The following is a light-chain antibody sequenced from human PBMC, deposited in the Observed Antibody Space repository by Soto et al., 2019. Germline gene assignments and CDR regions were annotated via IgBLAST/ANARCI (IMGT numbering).Light chain of an antibody. Sequence: EIVMTQSPATLSASPGERYTLSCKASQSISSDVAWYQQKPGQXPRXXIYGASTTATGIPARFSGSGSGTEFTLTISSLQSEDFAVYYCQQYNKWPRTFGQGTKMDIK. J-gene: IGKJ2*01. V-gene: IGKV3-15*01. CDR3: QQYNKWPRT. CDR1: QSISSD. CDR2: GAS.